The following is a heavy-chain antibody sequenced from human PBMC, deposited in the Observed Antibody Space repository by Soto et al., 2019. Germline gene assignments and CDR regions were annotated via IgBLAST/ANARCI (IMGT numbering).Heavy chain of an antibody. Sequence: PSETLSLTCSVSGASVSSGSFYWSWIRQPPGKGLEWIGFIYNNETFNYSPSLRSRVTLSVDTSKHQFSLKLSSVTAADTAVYYCARVPLRYSSSHNFDSWGQGALVT. CDR1: GASVSSGSFY. D-gene: IGHD6-19*01. J-gene: IGHJ4*02. CDR3: ARVPLRYSSSHNFDS. V-gene: IGHV4-61*01. CDR2: IYNNETF.